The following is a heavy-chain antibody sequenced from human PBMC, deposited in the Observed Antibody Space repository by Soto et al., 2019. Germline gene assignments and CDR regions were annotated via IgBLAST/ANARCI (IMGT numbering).Heavy chain of an antibody. CDR2: IYYSGST. CDR3: ARGIVGATDYFDY. Sequence: SETLSLTCTFSGGSISSGGYYWRWIRQHPGKGLEWIGYIYYSGSTYYNPSLKSRVTISVDTSKNRFSLKLSSVTAADTAVYYCARGIVGATDYFDYWGQGTLVTVSS. CDR1: GGSISSGGYY. V-gene: IGHV4-31*03. J-gene: IGHJ4*02. D-gene: IGHD1-26*01.